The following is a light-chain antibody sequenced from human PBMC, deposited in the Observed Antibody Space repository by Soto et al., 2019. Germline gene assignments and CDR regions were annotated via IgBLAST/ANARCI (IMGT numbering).Light chain of an antibody. Sequence: QSVLTQPRSVSGSPGQSVTISCTGTSSDVGGYNFVSWYQQHPGKAPKLMIYDVSKRPSGVPDRFSGSKSGNTASLTISGLKAEDEADYYCCSYAGSYTWVFGPGTKVTVL. J-gene: IGLJ1*01. CDR3: CSYAGSYTWV. CDR2: DVS. V-gene: IGLV2-11*01. CDR1: SSDVGGYNF.